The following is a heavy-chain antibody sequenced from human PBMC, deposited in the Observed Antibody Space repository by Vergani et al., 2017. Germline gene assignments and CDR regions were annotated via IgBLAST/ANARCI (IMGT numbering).Heavy chain of an antibody. J-gene: IGHJ4*02. CDR3: AKTPSLYCSGGSCYSIGR. V-gene: IGHV3-30*18. CDR2: ISYDGSNK. D-gene: IGHD2-15*01. CDR1: GFTFSSYG. Sequence: QVQLVESGGGVVQPGRSLRLSCAASGFTFSSYGMHWVRQAPGKGLEWVAVISYDGSNKYYADSVKGRFTISRDNSKNTLYLQMNSLRAEDTAVYYCAKTPSLYCSGGSCYSIGRWGQGTLVTVSS.